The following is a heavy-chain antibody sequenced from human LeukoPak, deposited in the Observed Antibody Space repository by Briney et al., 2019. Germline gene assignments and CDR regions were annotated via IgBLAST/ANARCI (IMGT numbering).Heavy chain of an antibody. CDR2: IYTSGST. J-gene: IGHJ6*02. CDR1: GGSFRNYY. CDR3: ARQPPQYYGMDV. V-gene: IGHV4-4*07. Sequence: SSETLSLTCTVSGGSFRNYYWSWIRQPAGKGLEWIGRIYTSGSTNYNPSVKSRVTMSVDTSNNQFSLKLTSVTAADTAVYYCARQPPQYYGMDVWGQGTTVTVSS. D-gene: IGHD1-14*01.